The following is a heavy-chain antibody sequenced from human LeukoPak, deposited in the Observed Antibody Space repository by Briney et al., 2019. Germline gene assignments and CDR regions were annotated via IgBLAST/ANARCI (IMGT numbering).Heavy chain of an antibody. CDR3: ARRSHDYAFDY. Sequence: GESLKISCKGSGYSFTSYWIGWVRPMPGKGLEWMGIIYPGDSDTRYSPSFQGQVTISADKSISTANLQWSSLKASDTAMYYCARRSHDYAFDYWGQGTLVTVSS. D-gene: IGHD4-17*01. V-gene: IGHV5-51*01. CDR1: GYSFTSYW. CDR2: IYPGDSDT. J-gene: IGHJ4*02.